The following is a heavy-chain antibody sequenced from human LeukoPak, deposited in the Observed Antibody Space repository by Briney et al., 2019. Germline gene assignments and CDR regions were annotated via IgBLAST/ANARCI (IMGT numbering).Heavy chain of an antibody. D-gene: IGHD3-10*01. CDR1: GFTFSSYS. CDR3: ARDSMVRGVIVPYY. J-gene: IGHJ4*02. CDR2: IISSSSYI. V-gene: IGHV3-21*01. Sequence: GGSLRLSCAASGFTFSSYSMNWVRQAPGKGLEWVASIISSSSYIYYADSVKGRFTISRDNAQNSLYLQMNSLRAEDTAVYYCARDSMVRGVIVPYYWGPVTLVTFSS.